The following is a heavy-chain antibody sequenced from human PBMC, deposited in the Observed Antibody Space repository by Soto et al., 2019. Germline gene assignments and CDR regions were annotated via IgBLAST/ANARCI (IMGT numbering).Heavy chain of an antibody. D-gene: IGHD2-8*01. V-gene: IGHV3-48*02. CDR2: ITASSATI. J-gene: IGHJ5*02. CDR1: GFTFSAYS. Sequence: VGSLRLSCAASGFTFSAYSMNWVRQAPGKGLEWISYITASSATIYYAGSVKGRFTISRDNAKNSLYLQMNSLREGDTAVYYCARDNGMAGSFDPWGQGTLVTVSS. CDR3: ARDNGMAGSFDP.